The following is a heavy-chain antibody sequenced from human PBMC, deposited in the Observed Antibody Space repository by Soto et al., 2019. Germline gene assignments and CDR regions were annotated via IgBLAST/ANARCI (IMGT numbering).Heavy chain of an antibody. CDR3: AKGRGSSFRFFDY. CDR2: ISGSGGST. V-gene: IGHV3-23*01. J-gene: IGHJ4*02. D-gene: IGHD6-6*01. Sequence: GGSLRLSCAASGFTFSSYAMSWVRQAPGKALEWVSAISGSGGSTYYADSLKGRFTISRDHSKNTLYLQMNSLRAEVTAVYYCAKGRGSSFRFFDYWGQGTLVTVSS. CDR1: GFTFSSYA.